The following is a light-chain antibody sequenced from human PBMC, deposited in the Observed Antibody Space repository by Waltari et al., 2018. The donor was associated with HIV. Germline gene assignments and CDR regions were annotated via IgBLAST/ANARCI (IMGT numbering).Light chain of an antibody. J-gene: IGLJ3*02. CDR2: ANN. V-gene: IGLV1-40*01. CDR1: NSNIRSTYA. Sequence: QSVLTQPPSVSGAPGQRVTISCTWTNSNIRSTYAVHCYQHLPGTAPKLLIYANNNRPSGVPDRFSGSKSGASASLAITGLQAEDEADYSCQSYDSRLSAWVFGGGTKVTVL. CDR3: QSYDSRLSAWV.